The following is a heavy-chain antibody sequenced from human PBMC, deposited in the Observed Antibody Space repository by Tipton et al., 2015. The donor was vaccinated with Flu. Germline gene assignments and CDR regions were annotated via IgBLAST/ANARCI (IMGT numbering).Heavy chain of an antibody. D-gene: IGHD6-13*01. Sequence: TLSLTCTVSGGSISSYYWSWIRQPPGKGLEWIGRIYTSGSTNYNPSLKSRVTISVDTSKNQFSLKLSSVTAADTAVYYCAREVIAAAGTAAFDIWGQGTMVTVSS. CDR3: AREVIAAAGTAAFDI. CDR2: IYTSGST. V-gene: IGHV4-4*07. CDR1: GGSISSYY. J-gene: IGHJ3*02.